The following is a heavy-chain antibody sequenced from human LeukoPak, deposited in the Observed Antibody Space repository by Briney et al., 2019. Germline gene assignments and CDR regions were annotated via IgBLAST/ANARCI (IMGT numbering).Heavy chain of an antibody. J-gene: IGHJ3*02. CDR3: ARHQFDSSGSHHDAFDI. V-gene: IGHV4-59*01. D-gene: IGHD3-22*01. CDR2: IYYSGST. CDR1: GGSISSYY. Sequence: SETLSLTCTVSGGSISSYYWSWIRQPPGKGLEWIGYIYYSGSTNYNPSLKSRVTISIDTSKNQFSLKLSSVTAADTAVYYCARHQFDSSGSHHDAFDIWGQGTMVTVSS.